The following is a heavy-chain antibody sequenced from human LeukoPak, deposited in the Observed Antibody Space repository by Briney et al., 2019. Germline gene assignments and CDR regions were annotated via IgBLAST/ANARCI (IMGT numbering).Heavy chain of an antibody. Sequence: PSETLSLTCTVSGYSISSGYYWDWIRQPPGRGLEWIGNIYRSGSTSYNPSLKSRVTISVDTSKNQFSLKVNSVTAADTAVYYCARRHNSGWFYYWGQGTLVTVSS. V-gene: IGHV4-38-2*02. CDR3: ARRHNSGWFYY. J-gene: IGHJ4*02. CDR2: IYRSGST. D-gene: IGHD6-19*01. CDR1: GYSISSGYY.